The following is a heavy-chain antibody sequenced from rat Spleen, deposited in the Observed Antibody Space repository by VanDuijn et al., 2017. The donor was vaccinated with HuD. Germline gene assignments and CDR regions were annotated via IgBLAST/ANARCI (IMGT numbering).Heavy chain of an antibody. CDR3: ARRHYGYTDYFDY. J-gene: IGHJ2*01. CDR2: MNTGGDNT. V-gene: IGHV5-25*01. CDR1: GFSFSNYY. Sequence: EVQLVESGGGLVQPGRSMKLSCAALGFSFSNYYMAWVRQAPTKGLEWVASMNTGGDNTYYRDSGKGRFTISRDNAKNTRYLQMDSLRSEDTATYYCARRHYGYTDYFDYWGQGVMVPVSS. D-gene: IGHD1-11*01.